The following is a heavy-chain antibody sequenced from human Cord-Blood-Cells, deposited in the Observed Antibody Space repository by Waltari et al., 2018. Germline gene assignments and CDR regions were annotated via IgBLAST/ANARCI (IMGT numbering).Heavy chain of an antibody. D-gene: IGHD7-27*01. CDR1: GGSFSGYY. J-gene: IGHJ3*02. CDR3: ARGRAAMNWGSGENAFDI. V-gene: IGHV4-34*01. Sequence: QVQLQQWGAGLLKPSETLSLTCAVYGGSFSGYYWSWIRQPPGKGLDWIGEINHIGSTNYHPSRKGRVTISVDTAKNQFSLKLSSVTAADTAVYYCARGRAAMNWGSGENAFDIWGQGTMVTDSS. CDR2: INHIGST.